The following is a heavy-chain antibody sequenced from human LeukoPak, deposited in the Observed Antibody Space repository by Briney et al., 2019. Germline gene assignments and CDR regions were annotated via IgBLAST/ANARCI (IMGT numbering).Heavy chain of an antibody. CDR1: GFTVSSNY. D-gene: IGHD6-19*01. V-gene: IGHV3-53*01. J-gene: IGHJ4*02. Sequence: GGSLRLSCAASGFTVSSNYMSWVRQAPGKGLEWVSVIYSGGSTYYADSVKGRFTISRDNSKNMLFLQMNSLRAEDTAVYYCVGTGPLSSNGWDFNYWGQGNLVTVSS. CDR2: IYSGGST. CDR3: VGTGPLSSNGWDFNY.